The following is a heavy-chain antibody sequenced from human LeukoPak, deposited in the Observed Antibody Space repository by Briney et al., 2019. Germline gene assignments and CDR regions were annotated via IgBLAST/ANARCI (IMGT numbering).Heavy chain of an antibody. V-gene: IGHV3-9*01. J-gene: IGHJ4*02. D-gene: IGHD3-10*01. CDR3: AKGRRAGGYFDY. CDR2: ISWNSGSI. Sequence: GGSLGLSCAASGFTFDDYAMHWVRQAPGKGLEWVSGISWNSGSIGYADSVKGRFTISRDNAKNSLYLQMNSLRAEDTALYYCAKGRRAGGYFDYWGQGTLVTVSS. CDR1: GFTFDDYA.